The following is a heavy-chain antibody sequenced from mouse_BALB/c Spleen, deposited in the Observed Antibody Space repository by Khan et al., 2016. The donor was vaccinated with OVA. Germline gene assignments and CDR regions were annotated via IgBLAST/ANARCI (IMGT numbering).Heavy chain of an antibody. J-gene: IGHJ2*01. CDR1: GYTFTDYS. D-gene: IGHD2-3*01. V-gene: IGHV1S137*01. CDR2: ISTYSGNT. Sequence: QVQLQQSGPELVRPGVSVKLSCKGSGYTFTDYSVHWMKQSHAKSLEWIGIISTYSGNTNYNQKFKGKATMTVDKSSSTAYMELARLTSEDSAIYYCASPAYDGYYDYGGQGTTLTVSS. CDR3: ASPAYDGYYDY.